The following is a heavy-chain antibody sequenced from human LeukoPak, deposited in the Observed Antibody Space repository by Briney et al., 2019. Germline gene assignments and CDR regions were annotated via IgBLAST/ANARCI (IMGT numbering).Heavy chain of an antibody. J-gene: IGHJ5*02. Sequence: SETLSLTCTVSGGSVSSSSYYWSWIRQPPGKGLEWIGYIYYSGGTNYNPSLKSRVTISVDTSKNQFSLKLSSVTAADTAVYYCARDIGYYYGSSGHHNWFDPWGQGTLVTVSS. V-gene: IGHV4-61*01. D-gene: IGHD3-22*01. CDR2: IYYSGGT. CDR1: GGSVSSSSYY. CDR3: ARDIGYYYGSSGHHNWFDP.